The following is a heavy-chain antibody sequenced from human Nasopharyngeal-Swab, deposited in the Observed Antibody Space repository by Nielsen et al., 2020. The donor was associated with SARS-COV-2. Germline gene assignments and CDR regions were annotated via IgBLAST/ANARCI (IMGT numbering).Heavy chain of an antibody. Sequence: SETLSLTCAVYGGSFSGYYWCWIRQPPGKGLEWIGEINHSGSTNYNPSLKSRVTISVDTSKNQFSLKLSSVTAADTAVYYCARGSIAVAGTTSYYYYGMDVWGQGTTVTVSS. CDR2: INHSGST. D-gene: IGHD6-19*01. V-gene: IGHV4-34*01. CDR3: ARGSIAVAGTTSYYYYGMDV. J-gene: IGHJ6*02. CDR1: GGSFSGYY.